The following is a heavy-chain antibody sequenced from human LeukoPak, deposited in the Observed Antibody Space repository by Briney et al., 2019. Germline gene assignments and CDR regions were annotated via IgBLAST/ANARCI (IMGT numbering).Heavy chain of an antibody. V-gene: IGHV3-7*05. D-gene: IGHD2/OR15-2a*01. CDR2: IKQDGSEK. Sequence: GGSLRLSCAASGFTFSSYWMSWVRQAPGKGLEWVANIKQDGSEKYYVDSVKGRFTISRDNAKNSLYLQMNSLRAEDTAVYYCAGGPPCREYCSLEFYFDYWGQGTLVTVSS. CDR1: GFTFSSYW. J-gene: IGHJ4*02. CDR3: AGGPPCREYCSLEFYFDY.